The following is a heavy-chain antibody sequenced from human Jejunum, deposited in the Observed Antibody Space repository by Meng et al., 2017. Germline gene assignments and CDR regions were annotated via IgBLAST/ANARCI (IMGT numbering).Heavy chain of an antibody. V-gene: IGHV3-23*05. CDR2: MVSRDYFT. D-gene: IGHD3-22*01. J-gene: IGHJ4*02. CDR3: AKKTVGSGYQPFDY. CDR1: GFTISNCA. Sequence: GESLKISCAASGFTISNCAMSWVRQAPGQGLEWVATMVSRDYFTNYADSVKGRFTISRDSSKNSLYLQMDSLRAEDTAIYYCAKKTVGSGYQPFDYWGQGTLVTVSS.